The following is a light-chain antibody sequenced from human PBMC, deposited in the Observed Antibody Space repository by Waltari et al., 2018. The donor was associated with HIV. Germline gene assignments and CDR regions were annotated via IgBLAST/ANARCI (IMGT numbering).Light chain of an antibody. CDR1: ENISRY. Sequence: DIQMTQSPSSLSASVGDRVTITCRAGENISRYLSWYQQKPDKAPKFLMYDASTLQSGVPSRFSGGGSGTDFTLTITSLQPEDFATYYCQQSYNTPWTFGQGTRVEIK. V-gene: IGKV1-39*01. CDR2: DAS. CDR3: QQSYNTPWT. J-gene: IGKJ1*01.